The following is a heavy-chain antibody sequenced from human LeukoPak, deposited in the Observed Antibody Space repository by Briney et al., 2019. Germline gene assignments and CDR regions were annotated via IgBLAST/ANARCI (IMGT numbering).Heavy chain of an antibody. J-gene: IGHJ4*02. CDR3: AKDSEIYYDSSGYQDY. CDR2: ISWNSGSI. CDR1: GFTFDDYA. V-gene: IGHV3-9*01. D-gene: IGHD3-22*01. Sequence: GRSLRLSCAASGFTFDDYAMHWVRQAPGKGLEWVSGISWNSGSIGYADSVKGRFTISRDNAKNSLYLQMNSLRAEDTALYYCAKDSEIYYDSSGYQDYWGQGTLVTVSS.